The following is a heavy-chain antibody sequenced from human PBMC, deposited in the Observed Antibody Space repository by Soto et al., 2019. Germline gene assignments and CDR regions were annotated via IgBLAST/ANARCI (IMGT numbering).Heavy chain of an antibody. V-gene: IGHV3-23*01. CDR3: AKDRYSYGPVHFDY. J-gene: IGHJ4*02. CDR1: GVNFRTYG. D-gene: IGHD5-18*01. Sequence: GGSLRLSCTASGVNFRTYGMSWVRQAPGKGLEWVSTISGSGANTYYADSVKGRFTISRDNSKNTLYLQMNSLRAEDTAVYYCAKDRYSYGPVHFDYWGQGTLVTVSS. CDR2: ISGSGANT.